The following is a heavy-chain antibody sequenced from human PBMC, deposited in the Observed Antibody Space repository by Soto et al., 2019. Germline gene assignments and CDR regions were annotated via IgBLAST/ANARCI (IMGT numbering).Heavy chain of an antibody. CDR2: IGTAGDT. CDR1: GLTFSSYD. J-gene: IGHJ3*02. Sequence: GGSLRLSCAASGLTFSSYDMHWVRQATGKGLEWVSAIGTAGDTYYPGSVKGRFTISRENAKNSLYFQMNSLRAGDTAVYYCARGSMITFGGVIVIPAAFDIWGQGTMVTVSS. CDR3: ARGSMITFGGVIVIPAAFDI. D-gene: IGHD3-16*02. V-gene: IGHV3-13*01.